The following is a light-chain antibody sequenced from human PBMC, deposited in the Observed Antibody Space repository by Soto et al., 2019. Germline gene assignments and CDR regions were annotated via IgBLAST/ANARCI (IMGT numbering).Light chain of an antibody. CDR1: SSNIGSNY. J-gene: IGLJ2*01. CDR2: RNN. V-gene: IGLV1-47*01. Sequence: QPVLTQPPSASGTPGQSVTISCSGSSSNIGSNYVYWYQQLPGTAPKLLIYRNNQRPSGVPDRFSGSKSGTSASLAISGLRSEDEADYYCAAWDDSLSGPVFGGGTKLTVL. CDR3: AAWDDSLSGPV.